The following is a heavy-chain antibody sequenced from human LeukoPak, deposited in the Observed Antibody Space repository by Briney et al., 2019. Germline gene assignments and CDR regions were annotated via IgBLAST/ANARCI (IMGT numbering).Heavy chain of an antibody. CDR1: GFTFSSYG. V-gene: IGHV3-33*03. CDR3: ASGNSAHWF. CDR2: IWYDGSNK. Sequence: GGSLRLSCAASGFTFSSYGMHWVRQAPGKGLEWVAVIWYDGSNKYYADSVKGRFTISRDNAKNSLYLEMNSLRVEDTAVYYCASGNSAHWFWGQGTLVTVSS. J-gene: IGHJ1*01. D-gene: IGHD1-26*01.